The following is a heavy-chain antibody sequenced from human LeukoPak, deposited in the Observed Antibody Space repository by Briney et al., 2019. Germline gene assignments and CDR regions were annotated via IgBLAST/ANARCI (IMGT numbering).Heavy chain of an antibody. D-gene: IGHD2-2*01. Sequence: SQTLSLTCAISGGSVSSNSVTWNWIRQSPSRGLEWLGRTYYRSTWYNDYAVSVRGRITVNPDTSKNQFSLHLNSVTPEDTAVYYCARRLTQYDCFDPWGQGILVTVSS. J-gene: IGHJ5*02. CDR3: ARRLTQYDCFDP. V-gene: IGHV6-1*01. CDR2: TYYRSTWYN. CDR1: GGSVSSNSVT.